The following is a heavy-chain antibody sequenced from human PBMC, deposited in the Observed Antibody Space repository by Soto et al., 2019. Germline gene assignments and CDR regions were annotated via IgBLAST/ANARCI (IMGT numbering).Heavy chain of an antibody. J-gene: IGHJ6*02. CDR1: GYTLTELS. V-gene: IGHV1-24*01. CDR2: FDPEDGET. D-gene: IGHD3-3*02. Sequence: ASVKVSCKVSGYTLTELSMHWVRQAPGKGLEWMGGFDPEDGETIYAQKFQGRVTMTEDTSTDTAYMELSSLRSEDTAVYYCATSFLQWLLSYPYGMDVWGQGTTVTVAS. CDR3: ATSFLQWLLSYPYGMDV.